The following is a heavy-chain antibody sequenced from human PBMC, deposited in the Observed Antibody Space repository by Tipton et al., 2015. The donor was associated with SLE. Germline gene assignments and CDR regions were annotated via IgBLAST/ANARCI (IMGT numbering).Heavy chain of an antibody. V-gene: IGHV4-39*01. D-gene: IGHD4-17*01. J-gene: IGHJ6*03. CDR3: ARTMTAVRPYGYMDV. CDR1: GDSIRTSSFY. Sequence: GLVKPSETLSLSCNVSGDSIRTSSFYWGWIRQPPGKGLEWIGSIYYSGSIYYNPSLKSRVTISIDTSKNQFSLKLSSVTAADTAVYYCARTMTAVRPYGYMDVWGKGTTVTVSS. CDR2: IYYSGSI.